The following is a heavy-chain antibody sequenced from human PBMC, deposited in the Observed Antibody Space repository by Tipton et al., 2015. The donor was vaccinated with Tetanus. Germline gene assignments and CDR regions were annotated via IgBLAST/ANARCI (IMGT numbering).Heavy chain of an antibody. J-gene: IGHJ4*02. CDR2: ISWNSGNI. Sequence: VQLVQSGGGLVQPGRSLRLSCAASGFTFDDYAMHWVRQAPGKGLEWVSGISWNSGNIGYADSVKGRFTISRDNAKNSLYLQMNSLRAEDTALYYCAKDSGSGWAYHDYWGQGTLVTVSS. CDR1: GFTFDDYA. CDR3: AKDSGSGWAYHDY. D-gene: IGHD6-19*01. V-gene: IGHV3-9*01.